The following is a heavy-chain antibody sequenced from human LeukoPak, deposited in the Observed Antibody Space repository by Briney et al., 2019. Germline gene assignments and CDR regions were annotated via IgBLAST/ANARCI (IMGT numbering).Heavy chain of an antibody. CDR2: IYYSGST. Sequence: PSETLSLACAVSGGSTSSYYWSWIRQPPGKRLEWIGYIYYSGSTKYNPSLKSRVTISVDTSKNQFSLKMSSVTAADTAVYYCARVGQYGDGHMDVWGKGTTVTVSS. CDR1: GGSTSSYY. V-gene: IGHV4-59*01. D-gene: IGHD2-21*01. CDR3: ARVGQYGDGHMDV. J-gene: IGHJ6*04.